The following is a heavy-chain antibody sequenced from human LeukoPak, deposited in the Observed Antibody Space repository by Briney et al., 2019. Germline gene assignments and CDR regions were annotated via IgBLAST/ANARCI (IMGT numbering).Heavy chain of an antibody. D-gene: IGHD3-22*01. Sequence: SETLSLTCAVYGGSFSGYYWSWIRQPPGKGLEWIGEINHSGSTNYNPSLKSRVTISVDTSKNQFSLKLSSVTAADTAVYYCARDQVYYYDSSGYSPSHYWGQGTLVTVSS. CDR3: ARDQVYYYDSSGYSPSHY. CDR2: INHSGST. J-gene: IGHJ4*02. V-gene: IGHV4-34*01. CDR1: GGSFSGYY.